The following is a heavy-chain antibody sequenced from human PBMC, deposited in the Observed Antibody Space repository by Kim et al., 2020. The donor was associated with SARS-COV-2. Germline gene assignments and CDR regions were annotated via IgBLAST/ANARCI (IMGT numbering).Heavy chain of an antibody. D-gene: IGHD3-16*01. J-gene: IGHJ5*02. CDR3: ARHPWGNWFDP. V-gene: IGHV4-39*01. Sequence: YSNPSLKSRVTISVDTSKNQFSLKLSSVTAADTAVYYCARHPWGNWFDPWGQGTLVTVSS.